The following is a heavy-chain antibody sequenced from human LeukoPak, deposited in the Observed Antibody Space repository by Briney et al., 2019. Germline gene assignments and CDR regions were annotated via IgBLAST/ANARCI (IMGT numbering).Heavy chain of an antibody. J-gene: IGHJ4*02. CDR3: ARGSRDGYNHFDY. D-gene: IGHD5-24*01. Sequence: SETLSLTCTISGGSITSYHWSWIRQPPGRGLEWIGYIYYSGSTNYNPSLKSRVTISVDTSKNQFSLNLRSVTAADTAVYYCARGSRDGYNHFDYWGQGTLVTVSS. CDR1: GGSITSYH. CDR2: IYYSGST. V-gene: IGHV4-59*01.